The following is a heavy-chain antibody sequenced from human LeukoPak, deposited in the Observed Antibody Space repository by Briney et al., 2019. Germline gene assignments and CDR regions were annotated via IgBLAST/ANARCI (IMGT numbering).Heavy chain of an antibody. V-gene: IGHV4-39*01. Sequence: PSATLSLTCTVSGGSISSSSYYWGWIRQPPGKGLEWIGSIYYSGSTYYNPSLKSRVTMSVDTSKIQFSLKLSSVTAADTAVYYWARGEITIFLDYWGQGTLVTVSS. CDR1: GGSISSSSYY. D-gene: IGHD3-9*01. CDR2: IYYSGST. CDR3: ARGEITIFLDY. J-gene: IGHJ4*02.